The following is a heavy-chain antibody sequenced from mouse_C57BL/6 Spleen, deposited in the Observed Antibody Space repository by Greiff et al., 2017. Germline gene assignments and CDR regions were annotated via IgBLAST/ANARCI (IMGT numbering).Heavy chain of an antibody. CDR2: IYPRGGNT. J-gene: IGHJ2*01. CDR3: ARYGTAQTPDG. D-gene: IGHD3-2*02. Sequence: VQLQQSGAELARPGASVKLSCKASGYTFTSYGISWVKQRPGQGLEWIGEIYPRGGNTYYNEKFKGKATLTADKSSSTAYMWLRSLTSEDAAVYFCARYGTAQTPDGWGQGTTLTVSS. V-gene: IGHV1-81*01. CDR1: GYTFTSYG.